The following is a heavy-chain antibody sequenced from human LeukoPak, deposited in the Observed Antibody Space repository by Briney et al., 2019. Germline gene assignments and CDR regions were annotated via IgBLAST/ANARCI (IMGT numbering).Heavy chain of an antibody. V-gene: IGHV3-74*01. D-gene: IGHD5-12*01. CDR1: GFTFRSYW. CDR2: INGDGSST. CDR3: AVKGGYNDWDAPFDY. J-gene: IGHJ4*02. Sequence: GGSLRLSCAASGFTFRSYWMHWVRHAPGKGLVWVSRINGDGSSTSYADSVKGRFTISRDNGKKELYLQMNSLGAEDTAVYYCAVKGGYNDWDAPFDYWGQGTLVTVSS.